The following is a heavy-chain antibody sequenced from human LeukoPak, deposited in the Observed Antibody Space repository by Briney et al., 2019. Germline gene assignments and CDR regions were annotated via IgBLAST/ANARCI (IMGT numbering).Heavy chain of an antibody. CDR1: GFTFSTYW. CDR2: INPDGITT. Sequence: PGGSLRLSCAASGFTFSTYWMHWVRQAPGKGLEWVSRINPDGITTTCADSVKGRFTISRDNAKNTLFLQMNSLRAEDTAVYYCAKNRSGSYFYWGQGTLVTVSS. CDR3: AKNRSGSYFY. J-gene: IGHJ4*02. V-gene: IGHV3-74*01. D-gene: IGHD1-26*01.